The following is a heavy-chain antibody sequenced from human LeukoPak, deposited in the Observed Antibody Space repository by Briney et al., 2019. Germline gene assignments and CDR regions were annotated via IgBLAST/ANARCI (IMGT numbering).Heavy chain of an antibody. CDR3: AAIVGATNYYYMDV. CDR2: IYTSGST. CDR1: GGSISSYY. V-gene: IGHV4-4*07. D-gene: IGHD1-26*01. Sequence: SETLSLTCTVPGGSISSYYWSWIRQPAGKGLEWIGRIYTSGSTNYNPSLKSRVTMSVGTSKNQFSLKLSSVTAADTAVYYCAAIVGATNYYYMDVWGKGTTVTISS. J-gene: IGHJ6*03.